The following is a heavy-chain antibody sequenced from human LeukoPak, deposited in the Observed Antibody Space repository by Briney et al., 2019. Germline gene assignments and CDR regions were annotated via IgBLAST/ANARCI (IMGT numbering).Heavy chain of an antibody. CDR2: ISGSGGST. D-gene: IGHD6-19*01. CDR1: GFTFSDYY. CDR3: AKFRYSSGCLWFDP. J-gene: IGHJ5*02. V-gene: IGHV3-23*01. Sequence: GGSLRLSCAASGFTFSDYYMSWVRQAPGKGLEWVSAISGSGGSTYYADSVKGRFTISRDNSKNTLYLQMNSLRAEDTAVYYCAKFRYSSGCLWFDPWGQGTLVTVSS.